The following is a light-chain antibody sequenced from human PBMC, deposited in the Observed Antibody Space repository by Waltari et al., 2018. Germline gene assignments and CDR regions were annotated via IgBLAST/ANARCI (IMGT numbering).Light chain of an antibody. Sequence: QSGLTQPPSASGSPGQSVTISSTGTRSDLGTSEFLSWYQLHPGKAPKLLIYAVAKRPSGVSVRFSGSKSGNTASLTVSGLQAEDEADYFCSSYGGSNNLLFGGGTKLTV. CDR3: SSYGGSNNLL. CDR2: AVA. J-gene: IGLJ2*01. V-gene: IGLV2-8*01. CDR1: RSDLGTSEF.